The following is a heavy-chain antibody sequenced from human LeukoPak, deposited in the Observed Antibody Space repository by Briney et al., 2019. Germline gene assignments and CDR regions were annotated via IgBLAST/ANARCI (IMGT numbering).Heavy chain of an antibody. V-gene: IGHV4-39*07. D-gene: IGHD3-10*01. CDR3: ARVGLLWFGESPRNNWFDP. CDR1: GGSISSSGYY. Sequence: SETPSLTCTVSGGSISSSGYYWGWSRQPPGKGLEWIGSVYHSVSTYYNPSLKSRVTISVDTSKNQCSLKLSSVTAADTAVYYCARVGLLWFGESPRNNWFDPWGQGTLVTVSS. CDR2: VYHSVST. J-gene: IGHJ5*02.